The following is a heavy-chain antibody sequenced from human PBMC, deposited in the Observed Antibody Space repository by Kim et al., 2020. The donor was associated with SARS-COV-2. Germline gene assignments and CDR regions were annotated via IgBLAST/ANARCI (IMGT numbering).Heavy chain of an antibody. CDR1: GFTFSSYA. CDR2: ISYDGSNK. V-gene: IGHV3-30*04. J-gene: IGHJ4*02. Sequence: GGSLRLSCAASGFTFSSYAMHWVRQAPGKGLEWVAVISYDGSNKYYADSVKGRFTISRDNSKNTLYLQMNSLRAEDTAVYYCTILGITMIVVDGWGQGTLVTVSS. D-gene: IGHD3-22*01. CDR3: TILGITMIVVDG.